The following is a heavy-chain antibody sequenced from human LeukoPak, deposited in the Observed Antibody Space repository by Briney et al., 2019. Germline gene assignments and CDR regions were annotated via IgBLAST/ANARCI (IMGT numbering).Heavy chain of an antibody. J-gene: IGHJ4*02. CDR3: ARGPDFWSGYSGDYFDY. Sequence: GGSLRLSCAASGFTFSTYWMNWVRQAPGKGLEWVSSVSSSTIYVYYADSVKGRFTISRDNAKNSLYLQMNSLRAEDTAVYYCARGPDFWSGYSGDYFDYWGQGILVTVSS. CDR2: VSSSTIYV. V-gene: IGHV3-21*01. D-gene: IGHD3-3*01. CDR1: GFTFSTYW.